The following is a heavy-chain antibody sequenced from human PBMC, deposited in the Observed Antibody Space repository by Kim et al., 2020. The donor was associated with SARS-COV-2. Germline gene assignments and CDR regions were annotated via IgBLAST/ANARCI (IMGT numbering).Heavy chain of an antibody. CDR2: VSYTGST. Sequence: SETLSLTCTVSGGSISSTTYYWGWIRQPPGKGLEWIGSVSYTGSTYYNPSLKSRVTISVDTSKNQFSLKLSSVTAADTAVYYCARDSRYYYYGMDVWGQGTTVAVSS. J-gene: IGHJ6*02. V-gene: IGHV4-39*07. CDR3: ARDSRYYYYGMDV. CDR1: GGSISSTTYY. D-gene: IGHD1-20*01.